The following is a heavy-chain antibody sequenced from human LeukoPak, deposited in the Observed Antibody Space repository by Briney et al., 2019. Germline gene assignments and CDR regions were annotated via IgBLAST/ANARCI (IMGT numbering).Heavy chain of an antibody. J-gene: IGHJ4*02. CDR3: AKGASIVATITVDY. Sequence: GGSLRLSCAASGFTFSSYAMSWVRQAPGKGLEWVSAISGSGGSTYYAASVKGRFTISRDNSKNTLYLKMNSLRAEDTAVYYCAKGASIVATITVDYWGQGTLVTVSS. V-gene: IGHV3-23*01. CDR2: ISGSGGST. D-gene: IGHD5-12*01. CDR1: GFTFSSYA.